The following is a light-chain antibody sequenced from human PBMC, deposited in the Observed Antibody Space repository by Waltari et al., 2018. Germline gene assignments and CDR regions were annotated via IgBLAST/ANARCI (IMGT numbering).Light chain of an antibody. CDR1: QSSGTF. Sequence: EIVLTQSPGTPSLSPGERVTISCRASQSSGTFLAWYQQKPGQPPRLLIYGASIRAAGIPDRVSGSGSGTDFSLTISRLEPEDFAVYYCQHYVRLPVTFGQGTKVQIK. J-gene: IGKJ1*01. V-gene: IGKV3-20*01. CDR2: GAS. CDR3: QHYVRLPVT.